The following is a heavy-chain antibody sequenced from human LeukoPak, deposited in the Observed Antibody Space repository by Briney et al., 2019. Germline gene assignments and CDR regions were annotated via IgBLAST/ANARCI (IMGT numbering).Heavy chain of an antibody. Sequence: GASVTLSCTASVYTFTVYYMHWGRQAPGQGIEWMGCINPNSGGTNYAQKFQGRVTMTRDTSISTAYMELSRLRSDDTAVYYCARAYDILTGYLYGMDVWGQGTTVTVSS. CDR1: VYTFTVYY. J-gene: IGHJ6*02. V-gene: IGHV1-2*02. CDR2: INPNSGGT. CDR3: ARAYDILTGYLYGMDV. D-gene: IGHD3-9*01.